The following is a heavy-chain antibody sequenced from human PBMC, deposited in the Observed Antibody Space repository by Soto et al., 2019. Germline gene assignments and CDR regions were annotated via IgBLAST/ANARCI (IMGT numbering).Heavy chain of an antibody. D-gene: IGHD7-27*01. CDR1: GYSFTSDW. J-gene: IGHJ6*02. CDR3: ARTFPGYYYGMDV. V-gene: IGHV5-51*01. CDR2: IYPGDSDT. Sequence: PGESLKISCKGSGYSFTSDWIGWVRQMPGKGLEWMGIIYPGDSDTRYSPSFQGQVTISADKSISTAYLQWSSLKASDTAMYYCARTFPGYYYGMDVWGQGTTVTVSS.